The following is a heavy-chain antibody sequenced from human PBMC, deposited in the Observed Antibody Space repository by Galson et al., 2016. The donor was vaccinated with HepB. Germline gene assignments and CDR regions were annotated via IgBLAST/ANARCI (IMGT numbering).Heavy chain of an antibody. J-gene: IGHJ4*02. Sequence: CAISGDSVSSKSAAWNWIRHSPSRGLEWLGRTYHTSNWYSDYAVPVKSRITINPDTSKNQFSLQLNSVTPEDTAVYYCARGHLVVPFSFYFDYWGQGSLVTVSS. CDR3: ARGHLVVPFSFYFDY. V-gene: IGHV6-1*01. CDR1: GDSVSSKSAA. CDR2: TYHTSNWYS. D-gene: IGHD2-15*01.